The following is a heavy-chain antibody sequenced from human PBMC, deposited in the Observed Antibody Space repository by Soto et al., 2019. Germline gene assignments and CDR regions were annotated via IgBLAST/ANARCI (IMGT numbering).Heavy chain of an antibody. D-gene: IGHD6-19*01. CDR1: GGTFSSYA. V-gene: IGHV1-69*12. J-gene: IGHJ5*02. CDR2: IIPIFGTA. Sequence: QVQLVQSGAEVKKPGSSVKVSCKASGGTFSSYAINWVRQAPGQGLEWMGGIIPIFGTANYAQKSQGRVTITADESTSTAYRELSSLRSEDTAVDYCARVNGWPYNWFDPWGQGTLVTVSS. CDR3: ARVNGWPYNWFDP.